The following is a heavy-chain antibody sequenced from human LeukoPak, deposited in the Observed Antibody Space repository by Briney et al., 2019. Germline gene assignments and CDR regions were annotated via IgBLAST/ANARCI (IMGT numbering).Heavy chain of an antibody. D-gene: IGHD3-22*01. CDR3: ARDYSDSSGYYYAKYFQH. Sequence: ASVKVSCKASGYTFTSYYMHWVRQAPGQGLEWMGIINPSGGSTRYAQKFQGRVTMTRDTSTSTVYMELSSLRSEDTAVYYCARDYSDSSGYYYAKYFQHWGQGTLVTVSS. CDR2: INPSGGST. CDR1: GYTFTSYY. V-gene: IGHV1-46*01. J-gene: IGHJ1*01.